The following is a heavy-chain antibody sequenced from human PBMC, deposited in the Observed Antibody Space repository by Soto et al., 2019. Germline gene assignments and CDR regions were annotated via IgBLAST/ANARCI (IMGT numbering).Heavy chain of an antibody. CDR2: INPSGGST. J-gene: IGHJ4*01. D-gene: IGHD3-3*01. V-gene: IGHV1-46*01. Sequence: ASVKVSCKASGYTFTSYYMHWVRQAPGQGLEWMGIINPSGGSTSYAQKIQGRVTMTRDTSTSTVYMELSSLRSEDTAVYYCARAEERITIFGVVIPPAHFDYWGRGTQVTVSS. CDR1: GYTFTSYY. CDR3: ARAEERITIFGVVIPPAHFDY.